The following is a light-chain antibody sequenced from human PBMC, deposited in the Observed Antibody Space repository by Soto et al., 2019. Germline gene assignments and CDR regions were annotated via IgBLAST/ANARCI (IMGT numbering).Light chain of an antibody. V-gene: IGKV1-5*01. Sequence: DIRMTQSPSTLSASVGDRVTITCRASQSISSWLAWYQQKPGKAPKLLIYDASSLESGVPSRFSGSGSGTDFTLTISSLQPDEFATYYFQQYNSYPWTFGQGTKVEIK. CDR1: QSISSW. CDR2: DAS. J-gene: IGKJ1*01. CDR3: QQYNSYPWT.